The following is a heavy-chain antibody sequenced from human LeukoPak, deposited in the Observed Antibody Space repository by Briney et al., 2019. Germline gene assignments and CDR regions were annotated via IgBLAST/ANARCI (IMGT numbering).Heavy chain of an antibody. J-gene: IGHJ4*02. Sequence: GGSLRLSCAASGFTFSSYGMHWVRQAPGKGLEWVAVISYDGSNKYYADSVKGRFTISRDNSKNTLYLQMNSLRAEDTAVYYCAKAYYDFWGGYFPFDYWGQGTLVTVSS. CDR1: GFTFSSYG. CDR2: ISYDGSNK. CDR3: AKAYYDFWGGYFPFDY. D-gene: IGHD3-3*01. V-gene: IGHV3-30*18.